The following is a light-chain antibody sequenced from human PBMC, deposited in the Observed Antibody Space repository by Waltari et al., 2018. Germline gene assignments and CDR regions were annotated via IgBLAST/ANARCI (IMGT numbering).Light chain of an antibody. V-gene: IGLV3-1*01. Sequence: YQQKPGQSRLLVLYQHTKRPSGIPVRFSCSNSGNRATLTISGTQAMDEAEYYCQAWDSSTYHVVFGGGTKLTVL. CDR2: QHT. CDR3: QAWDSSTYHVV. J-gene: IGLJ2*01.